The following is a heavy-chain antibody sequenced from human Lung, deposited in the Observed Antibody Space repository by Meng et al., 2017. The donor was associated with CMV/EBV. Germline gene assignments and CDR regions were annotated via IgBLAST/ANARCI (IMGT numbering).Heavy chain of an antibody. CDR2: ISGSGGST. Sequence: ASGFTFSSSALRWVRQAPGKGLEWVSAISGSGGSTYYADSVKGRFTISRDNSKNTLYLQMNSLRAEDTAVYYCAKGLSGSYFPFDYWGQGTLVTVS. V-gene: IGHV3-23*01. D-gene: IGHD1-26*01. J-gene: IGHJ4*02. CDR3: AKGLSGSYFPFDY. CDR1: GFTFSSSA.